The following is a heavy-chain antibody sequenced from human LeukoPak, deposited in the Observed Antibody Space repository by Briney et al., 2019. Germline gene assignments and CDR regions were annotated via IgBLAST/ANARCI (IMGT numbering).Heavy chain of an antibody. D-gene: IGHD2-15*01. CDR3: AREGHVVYYGMDV. J-gene: IGHJ6*02. Sequence: GGSLRLSCAASGFTFSSYSMNWVRQAPGKGLEWVSSISSSSSYIYYADSVKGRFTISRDNAKNSLYLQMNSLRAEDTAVYYCAREGHVVYYGMDVWGQGTTVTVSS. CDR1: GFTFSSYS. CDR2: ISSSSSYI. V-gene: IGHV3-21*01.